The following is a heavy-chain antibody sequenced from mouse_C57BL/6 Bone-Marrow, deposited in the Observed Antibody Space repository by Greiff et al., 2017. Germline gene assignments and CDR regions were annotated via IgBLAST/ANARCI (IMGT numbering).Heavy chain of an antibody. V-gene: IGHV1-59*01. CDR2: IDPSDSYT. CDR1: GYTFTSYW. J-gene: IGHJ2*01. Sequence: QVQLQQPGAELVRPGTSVTLSCKASGYTFTSYWMHWVKQRPGQGLEWIGVIDPSDSYTNYNQKFKGKATLTVDTSSSTAYMQLSSLTSEDSAVDYCASTGTGYYFDYWGKGTTLTVSS. CDR3: ASTGTGYYFDY. D-gene: IGHD4-1*02.